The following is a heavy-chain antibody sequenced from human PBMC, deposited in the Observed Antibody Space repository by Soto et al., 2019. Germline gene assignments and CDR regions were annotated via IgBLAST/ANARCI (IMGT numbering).Heavy chain of an antibody. CDR2: ISYDGSNK. V-gene: IGHV3-30-3*01. J-gene: IGHJ4*02. D-gene: IGHD2-21*02. Sequence: VGSLRLSCEASGFTFSSYAIHWVRQAPGRGLEWVAVISYDGSNKYYADSVKGRFSVSRDDSMSTVYLQMNSLRAEETALYYCARDSLVFCGGDCMGCDYWGQGTQVTVSS. CDR3: ARDSLVFCGGDCMGCDY. CDR1: GFTFSSYA.